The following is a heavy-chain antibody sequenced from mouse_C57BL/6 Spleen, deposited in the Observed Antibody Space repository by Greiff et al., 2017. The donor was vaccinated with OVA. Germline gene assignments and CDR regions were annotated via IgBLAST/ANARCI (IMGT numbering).Heavy chain of an antibody. CDR2: IDTSDSAP. CDR3: ARDPFDY. CDR1: GYTFTSYW. V-gene: IGHV1-52*01. Sequence: QVQLQQPGAGLVRPGSSVKLSCKASGYTFTSYWMHWVKQRPIQGLEWIGNIDTSDSAPHYHQKFKDKATLTVDKSASTAYMQLSSLTSEDSAVYYGARDPFDYWGQGTTLTVSS. J-gene: IGHJ2*01.